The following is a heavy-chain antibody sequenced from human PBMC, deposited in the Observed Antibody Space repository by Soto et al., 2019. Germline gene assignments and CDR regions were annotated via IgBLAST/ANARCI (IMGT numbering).Heavy chain of an antibody. D-gene: IGHD4-4*01. Sequence: LRLSCAASGFISTQFCRSLVRHAPRKGLEWVATINHYGSEKYYVDSVKGRFTISRDNAQNSLYLQVNRLIVEDTPLYYCARPPADYSNYGGLSRHEYGM. V-gene: IGHV3-7*03. CDR1: GFISTQFC. CDR2: INHYGSEK. J-gene: IGHJ6*01. CDR3: ARPPADYSNYGGLSRHEYGM.